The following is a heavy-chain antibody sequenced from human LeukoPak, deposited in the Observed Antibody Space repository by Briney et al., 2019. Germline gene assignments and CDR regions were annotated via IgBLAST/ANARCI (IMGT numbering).Heavy chain of an antibody. V-gene: IGHV4-59*01. J-gene: IGHJ4*02. CDR1: GGSISSYY. CDR2: IYYSGST. D-gene: IGHD3-22*01. Sequence: SETLSLTCTVSGGSISSYYWSWIRQPPGKGLEWIGYIYYSGSTNYNPSLKSRVTISVDTSKNQFSLKLSSVTAADTAVYYCARAYYYDSSGQGHFDYWGQGTLVTVSS. CDR3: ARAYYYDSSGQGHFDY.